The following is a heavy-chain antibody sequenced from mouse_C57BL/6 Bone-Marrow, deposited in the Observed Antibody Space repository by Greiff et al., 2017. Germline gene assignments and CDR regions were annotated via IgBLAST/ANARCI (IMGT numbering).Heavy chain of an antibody. CDR1: GYSFTDYN. J-gene: IGHJ2*01. D-gene: IGHD1-2*01. CDR3: ATLLRLYYFDY. CDR2: INPNYGTT. Sequence: LVKPGASVKISCKASGYSFTDYNMNWVKQSNGKSLEWIGVINPNYGTTSYNQKFKGKTTLTEDQSSSTAYMQLNSLTSEDSAVYYCATLLRLYYFDYWGQGTTLTVSS. V-gene: IGHV1-39*01.